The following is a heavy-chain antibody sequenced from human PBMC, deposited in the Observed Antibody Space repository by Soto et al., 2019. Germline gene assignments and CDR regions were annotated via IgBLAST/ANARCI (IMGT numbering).Heavy chain of an antibody. CDR3: ARDEGITMVRGYNWFDP. J-gene: IGHJ5*02. V-gene: IGHV1-69*12. CDR2: IIPIFGTA. CDR1: GGTFSSYA. Sequence: QVQLVQSGAEVKKPGSSVKVSCKASGGTFSSYAISWVRQAPGQGLEWMGGIIPIFGTANYAPKFQGRVTITADESTSTAYMELSSLRSEDTAVYYCARDEGITMVRGYNWFDPWGQGTLVTVSS. D-gene: IGHD3-10*01.